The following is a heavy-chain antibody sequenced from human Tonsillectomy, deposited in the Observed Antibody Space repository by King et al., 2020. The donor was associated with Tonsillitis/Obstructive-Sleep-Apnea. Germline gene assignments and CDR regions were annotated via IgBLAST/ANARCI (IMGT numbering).Heavy chain of an antibody. J-gene: IGHJ6*03. V-gene: IGHV3-30*01. CDR2: ISYDGSNK. CDR1: GFTFSSYA. Sequence: QLVQSGGGVVQPGRSLRLSCAASGFTFSSYAMHWVRQAPGNGLEWVAVISYDGSNKYYADSVKGRFTISRDNSKNTLYLQMNSLRAEDTAVYYYARDLGAGDYMDVWGKGTTVTVSS. CDR3: ARDLGAGDYMDV. D-gene: IGHD3-16*01.